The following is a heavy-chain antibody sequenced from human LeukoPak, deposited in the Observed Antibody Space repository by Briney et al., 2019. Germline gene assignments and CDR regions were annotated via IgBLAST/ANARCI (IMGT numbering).Heavy chain of an antibody. V-gene: IGHV1-2*02. CDR3: ARVFGYYYDSSGYTSFDY. CDR1: GYTFTGYY. CDR2: INPNSGGT. J-gene: IGHJ4*02. D-gene: IGHD3-22*01. Sequence: ASVKVSCKASGYTFTGYYMHWVRQAPGQGLEWMGWINPNSGGTNYAQKFRGRVTMTRDTSISTAYMELSRLRSDDTAVYYCARVFGYYYDSSGYTSFDYWGQGTLVTVSS.